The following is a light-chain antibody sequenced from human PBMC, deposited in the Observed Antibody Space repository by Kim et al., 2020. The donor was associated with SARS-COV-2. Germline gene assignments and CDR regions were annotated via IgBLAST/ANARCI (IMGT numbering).Light chain of an antibody. CDR3: QAWDGSTAV. J-gene: IGLJ3*02. CDR1: KLGDKY. CDR2: QDS. V-gene: IGLV3-1*01. Sequence: SVSPGQTASITCSGDKLGDKYACWYKQKPGQSPVLVIYQDSKRPSGIPERFSGSNPGNTATLTIRGTQAMDEADYYCQAWDGSTAVFGGGTQLTVL.